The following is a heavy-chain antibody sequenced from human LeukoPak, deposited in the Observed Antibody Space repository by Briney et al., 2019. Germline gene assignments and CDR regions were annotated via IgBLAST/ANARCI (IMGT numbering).Heavy chain of an antibody. V-gene: IGHV3-21*01. Sequence: PGGSLRLSCAASGFTFSSYSMNWVRQAPGKGLEWVSSISSSSGYIYYADSVKGRFTISRDNAKNSLYLQMNSLRAEDTAVYYCASPPWADYWGQGTLVTVSS. D-gene: IGHD7-27*01. CDR1: GFTFSSYS. J-gene: IGHJ4*02. CDR3: ASPPWADY. CDR2: ISSSSGYI.